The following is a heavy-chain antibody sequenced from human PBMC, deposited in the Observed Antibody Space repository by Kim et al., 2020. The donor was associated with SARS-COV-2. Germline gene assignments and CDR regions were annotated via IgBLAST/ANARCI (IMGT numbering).Heavy chain of an antibody. J-gene: IGHJ4*02. CDR3: AKAPHIVVVVAAYFDY. CDR1: GFTFSSYA. CDR2: ISGSGGST. D-gene: IGHD2-15*01. V-gene: IGHV3-23*01. Sequence: GGSLRLSCAASGFTFSSYAMSWVRQAPGKGLEWVSAISGSGGSTYYADSVKGRFTISRDNSKNTLYLQMNSLRAEDTAVYYCAKAPHIVVVVAAYFDYWGQGTLVTVSS.